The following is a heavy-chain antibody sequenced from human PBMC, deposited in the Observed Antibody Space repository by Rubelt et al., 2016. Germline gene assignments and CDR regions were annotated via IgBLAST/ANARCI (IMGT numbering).Heavy chain of an antibody. J-gene: IGHJ4*02. CDR2: FNPNSGGT. D-gene: IGHD1-26*01. CDR1: GGTFSSYA. Sequence: QVQLVQSGAEVKKPGSSVKVSCKASGGTFSSYAISWVRQAPGQGLEGMGGFNPNSGGTNYAQKFQGRVTMTRDTSISTAYMELSRLRSDDTAVYYCASSSGSYYSLDYWGQGTLVTVSS. CDR3: ASSSGSYYSLDY. V-gene: IGHV1-2*02.